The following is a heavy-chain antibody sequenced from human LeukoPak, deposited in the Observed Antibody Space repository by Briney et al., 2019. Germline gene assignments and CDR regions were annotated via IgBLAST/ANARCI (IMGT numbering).Heavy chain of an antibody. Sequence: SETLSLTCAVYDGSFNDYYWSWIRQPPGKGLEWIGNIFYSGSTYYSPSLKSRVTISLDTSRNQFSLKLNSVTAADTAVYYCAKSNGYGLVDIWGQGTMVTVSS. V-gene: IGHV4-34*12. D-gene: IGHD3-10*01. CDR3: AKSNGYGLVDI. J-gene: IGHJ3*02. CDR2: IFYSGST. CDR1: DGSFNDYY.